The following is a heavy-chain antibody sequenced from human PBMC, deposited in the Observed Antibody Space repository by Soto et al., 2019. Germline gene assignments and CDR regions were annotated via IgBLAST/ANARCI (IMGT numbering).Heavy chain of an antibody. Sequence: PSETLSLTCTVSGASISGYYWSWIRKSAGKGLEWIGRIYATGTTDYNPSLKSRVMMSVDTSKKQFSLKLRSVTAADAAVYYCVRDGTKTLRDWFDPWGQGISVTVSS. J-gene: IGHJ5*02. V-gene: IGHV4-4*07. CDR2: IYATGTT. D-gene: IGHD1-1*01. CDR1: GASISGYY. CDR3: VRDGTKTLRDWFDP.